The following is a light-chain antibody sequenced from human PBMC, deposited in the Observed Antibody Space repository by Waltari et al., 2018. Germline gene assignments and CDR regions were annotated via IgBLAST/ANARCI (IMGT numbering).Light chain of an antibody. V-gene: IGKV3-11*01. Sequence: SVLTHSPASLSLSPGERATLPRMASQSVGRDLAWYQQKPGQSPRLFIYDASYRVTGIPARFSGSGSGTDFTLTISSLEPEDFAVYFCQHRNIWPRGLTFGQGTRLEIK. CDR1: QSVGRD. CDR3: QHRNIWPRGLT. J-gene: IGKJ5*01. CDR2: DAS.